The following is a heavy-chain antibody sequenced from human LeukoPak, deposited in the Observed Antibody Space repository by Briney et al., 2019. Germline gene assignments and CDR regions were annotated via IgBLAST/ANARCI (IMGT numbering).Heavy chain of an antibody. CDR3: ARDKDFWSGYDAFDI. J-gene: IGHJ3*02. Sequence: QSGGSLRLSCAASGFTFSSYWMSRVRQAPGKGLEWVANIKQDGSEKYYVDSAKGRFTISRDNAKNSLYLQMNSLRAEDTAVYYCARDKDFWSGYDAFDIWGQGTMVTVSS. V-gene: IGHV3-7*01. D-gene: IGHD3-3*01. CDR1: GFTFSSYW. CDR2: IKQDGSEK.